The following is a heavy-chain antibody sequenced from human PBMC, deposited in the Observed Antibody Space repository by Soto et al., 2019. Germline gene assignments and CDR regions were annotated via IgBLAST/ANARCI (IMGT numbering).Heavy chain of an antibody. CDR2: ISGSGGST. CDR3: AKDGGYSYGYSPRYYYGMDV. Sequence: EVQLLESGGGLVQPGGSLRLSCAASGFTFSSYAMSWVRQAPGKGLEWVSAISGSGGSTYYADSVKGRFTISRANSRNTLYLQMNSVRAEDTAVYYCAKDGGYSYGYSPRYYYGMDVWGQGTTVTVSS. D-gene: IGHD5-18*01. V-gene: IGHV3-23*01. J-gene: IGHJ6*02. CDR1: GFTFSSYA.